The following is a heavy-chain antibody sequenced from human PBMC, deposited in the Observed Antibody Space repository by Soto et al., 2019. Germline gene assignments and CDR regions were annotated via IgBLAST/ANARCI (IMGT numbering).Heavy chain of an antibody. CDR1: GFTFSSYA. Sequence: PGGSVRLSCAASGFTFSSYAMHWVRQAPGKGLEWVAVISYDGSNKYYADSVKGRFTISRDNSKNTLYLQMNSLRAEDTAVYYCARDKGNYGMDVWGQGTTVTVSS. J-gene: IGHJ6*02. CDR2: ISYDGSNK. CDR3: ARDKGNYGMDV. V-gene: IGHV3-30-3*01.